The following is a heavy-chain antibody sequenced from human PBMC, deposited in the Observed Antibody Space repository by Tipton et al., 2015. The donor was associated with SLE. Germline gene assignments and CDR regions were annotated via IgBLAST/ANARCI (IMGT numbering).Heavy chain of an antibody. CDR3: ARNNGHYGGIDY. CDR2: ISYSGTS. V-gene: IGHV4-59*03. J-gene: IGHJ4*02. Sequence: LRLSCTVSGDSSGSYYWGWIRQSPGKGLEWIGHISYSGTSNYNPSLKSRVTMSVDTSKKRFSLRLTSVTAADTAVYYCARNNGHYGGIDYWGQGTLVTVSS. CDR1: GDSSGSYY. D-gene: IGHD4-17*01.